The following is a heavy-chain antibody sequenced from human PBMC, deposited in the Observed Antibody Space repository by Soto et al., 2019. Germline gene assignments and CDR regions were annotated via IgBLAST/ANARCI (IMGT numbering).Heavy chain of an antibody. J-gene: IGHJ5*02. D-gene: IGHD6-13*01. CDR3: ARGQQLRGWFDP. Sequence: PSETLSLTCAVSGGSISSGGYSWSWIRQPPGKGLEWIGYIYHSGSTYYNPSLKSRVTISVDRSKNQFSLKLSSVTAADTAVYYCARGQQLRGWFDPWGQGTLVTV. CDR2: IYHSGST. CDR1: GGSISSGGYS. V-gene: IGHV4-30-2*01.